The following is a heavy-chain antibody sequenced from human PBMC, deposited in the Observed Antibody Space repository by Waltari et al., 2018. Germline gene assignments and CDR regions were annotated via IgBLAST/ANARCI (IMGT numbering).Heavy chain of an antibody. V-gene: IGHV3-30-3*01. CDR2: ISYGGRNK. CDR3: ARDVGGWGDYYMDV. CDR1: GFTFRNFA. D-gene: IGHD3-16*01. Sequence: QVQLVESGGGVVQPGMSLRLSCAASGFTFRNFAMHWVRQAPGKGLGGVAVISYGGRNKYYTASVKGRFTVSRDNSENTRYMQMNSLRDEDTAVYYCARDVGGWGDYYMDVWGKGITVSVSS. J-gene: IGHJ6*03.